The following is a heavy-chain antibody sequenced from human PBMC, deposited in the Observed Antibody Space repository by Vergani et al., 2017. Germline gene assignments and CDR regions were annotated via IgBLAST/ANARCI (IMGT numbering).Heavy chain of an antibody. CDR3: ATGAGPFDI. V-gene: IGHV4-4*07. D-gene: IGHD7-27*01. CDR2: LCPSGST. CDR1: GAPISYWC. J-gene: IGHJ4*02. Sequence: QVQMQESGPGLVKTSETLCLTCSASGAPISYWCWSWLRQPAGKGLEWIGRLCPSGSTNYKPSLKSRVTMSIDTSKNQFSLKLTSVTAADTAVYYCATGAGPFDIWGQGTLVTVSS.